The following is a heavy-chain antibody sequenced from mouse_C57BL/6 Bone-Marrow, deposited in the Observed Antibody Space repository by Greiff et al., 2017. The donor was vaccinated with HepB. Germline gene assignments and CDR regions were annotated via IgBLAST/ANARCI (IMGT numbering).Heavy chain of an antibody. CDR2: IDPSDSET. D-gene: IGHD1-1*01. Sequence: VQLQQPGAELVRPGSSVKLSCKASGYTFTSYWMHWVKQRPIQGLEWIGNIDPSDSETHYDQKFKDKATLTVDKSSSTAYMQLSSLTSEDSAVYYCAREGTTDWYFDVWGTGTTVTVSS. CDR3: AREGTTDWYFDV. V-gene: IGHV1-52*01. CDR1: GYTFTSYW. J-gene: IGHJ1*03.